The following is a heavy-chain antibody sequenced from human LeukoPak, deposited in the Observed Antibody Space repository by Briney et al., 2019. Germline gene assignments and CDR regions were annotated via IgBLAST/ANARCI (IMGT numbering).Heavy chain of an antibody. D-gene: IGHD4-23*01. Sequence: SETLSLTCAVYGGSFSGYYWSWTRQPPGKGLEWIGEINHSGSTNYNPSLKSRVTISVDTSKNQFSLKLSSVTAADTAVYYCARAEGYGGHGGSFDYWGQGTLVTVSS. CDR2: INHSGST. CDR1: GGSFSGYY. J-gene: IGHJ4*02. V-gene: IGHV4-34*01. CDR3: ARAEGYGGHGGSFDY.